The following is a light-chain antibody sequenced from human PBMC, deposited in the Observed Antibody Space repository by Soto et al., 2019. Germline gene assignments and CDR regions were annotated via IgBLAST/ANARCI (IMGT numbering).Light chain of an antibody. CDR3: QQYGISPT. CDR2: DVS. Sequence: DIVLTQSPGTLSLSPGERATLSCRSSHSVSSNYLAWYQQKPGQAPRLLIYDVSSRATGIPDRFSGSGSGTDFTLTISRLEPVDFAVYYCQQYGISPTFGQGTKVEIK. V-gene: IGKV3-20*01. CDR1: HSVSSNY. J-gene: IGKJ1*01.